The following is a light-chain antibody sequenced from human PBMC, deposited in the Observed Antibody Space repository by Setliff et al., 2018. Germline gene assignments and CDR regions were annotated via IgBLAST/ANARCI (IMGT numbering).Light chain of an antibody. CDR1: SSDIGAYDY. V-gene: IGLV2-14*03. CDR2: DVN. Sequence: QSALTQPASVSGSPGQSITISCTGSSSDIGAYDYDSWYQQHPGKAPKLMIYDVNNRPSGVSNRFSGSKSGNTASLTISGLQAEDEADYYCSSYTSRTTLDVFGTGTKVTVL. CDR3: SSYTSRTTLDV. J-gene: IGLJ1*01.